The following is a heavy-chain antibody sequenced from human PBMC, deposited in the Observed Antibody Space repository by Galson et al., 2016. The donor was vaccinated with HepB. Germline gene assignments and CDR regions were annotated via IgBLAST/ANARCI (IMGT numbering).Heavy chain of an antibody. Sequence: SLRLSCAASGFTFGHHHMSWIRQAPGQGLEWVSYIDSSGSPLYYADPVRGRFTISRDNAENSLYLQMNSLRAEDTAVYYCARDPDTSSKVDVWGQGTTVTVSS. D-gene: IGHD5-18*01. CDR2: IDSSGSPL. CDR1: GFTFGHHH. J-gene: IGHJ6*02. CDR3: ARDPDTSSKVDV. V-gene: IGHV3-11*01.